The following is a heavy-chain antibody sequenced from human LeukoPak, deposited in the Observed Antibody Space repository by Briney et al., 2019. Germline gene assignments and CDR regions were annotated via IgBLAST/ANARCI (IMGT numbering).Heavy chain of an antibody. Sequence: SETLSLTCAVYGGSFSGYYWSWIRQPPGKGLEWIGEINHSGSTNYNPSLKSRVTISVDTSKNQSSLKLSSVTAADTAVYYCARGGVLWFGELKKWFDPWGQGTLVTVSS. CDR1: GGSFSGYY. CDR3: ARGGVLWFGELKKWFDP. V-gene: IGHV4-34*01. J-gene: IGHJ5*02. CDR2: INHSGST. D-gene: IGHD3-10*01.